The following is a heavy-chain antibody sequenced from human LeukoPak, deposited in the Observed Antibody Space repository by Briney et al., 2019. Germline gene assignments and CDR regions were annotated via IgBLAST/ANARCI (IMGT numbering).Heavy chain of an antibody. J-gene: IGHJ4*02. CDR2: IRYDGSNK. CDR1: GFTFSSYG. D-gene: IGHD2-2*01. CDR3: AKVPYCSSTSCYGFDY. Sequence: GGSLRLSCAASGFTFSSYGMHWIRQAPGKGLEWVAFIRYDGSNKYYADSVKGRFTISRDNSKNTLYLQMNSLRAEDTAVYYCAKVPYCSSTSCYGFDYWGQGTLVTVSS. V-gene: IGHV3-30*02.